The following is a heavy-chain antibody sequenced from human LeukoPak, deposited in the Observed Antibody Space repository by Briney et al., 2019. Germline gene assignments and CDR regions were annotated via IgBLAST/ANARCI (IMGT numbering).Heavy chain of an antibody. Sequence: ETLSLTCTVSGYSISSGYYWGWIRQPPGKGLEWIGSIYHSGSTYYNPSLKSRVTISVDTSKNQFSLKLSSVTAADTAVYYCARARREMVDYWGQGTLVTVSS. J-gene: IGHJ4*02. CDR1: GYSISSGYY. V-gene: IGHV4-38-2*02. CDR3: ARARREMVDY. CDR2: IYHSGST. D-gene: IGHD5-24*01.